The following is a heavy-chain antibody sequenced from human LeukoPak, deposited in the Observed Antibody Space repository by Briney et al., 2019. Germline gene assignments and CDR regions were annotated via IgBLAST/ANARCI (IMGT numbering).Heavy chain of an antibody. CDR1: GYTFTSYG. CDR3: ARVRYCSSTSCYRVSYYYYGMDV. V-gene: IGHV1-18*01. J-gene: IGHJ6*02. CDR2: ISAYNGNT. D-gene: IGHD2-2*01. Sequence: ASVKVSCKASGYTFTSYGISWVRQATGQGLEWMGWISAYNGNTNYAQKLQGRVTMTTDTSTSTAYMELRSLRSDDTAVYYCARVRYCSSTSCYRVSYYYYGMDVWGQGTTVTDSS.